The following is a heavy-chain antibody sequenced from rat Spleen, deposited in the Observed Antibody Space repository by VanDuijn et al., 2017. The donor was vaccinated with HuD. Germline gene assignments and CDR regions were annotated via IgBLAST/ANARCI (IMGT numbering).Heavy chain of an antibody. Sequence: QVQLKESGPGLVKPSETLSLTCTVSGFSLTSYHISWVRQPSGKGPEWMGRMWYDGDPSYNSALRSRLSISRDTSKNQVFLEINSLQTDDTAIYFCTRGGVWDYWGQGVMVTVSS. CDR1: GFSLTSYH. CDR3: TRGGVWDY. CDR2: MWYDGDP. V-gene: IGHV2-63*01. D-gene: IGHD4-3*01. J-gene: IGHJ2*01.